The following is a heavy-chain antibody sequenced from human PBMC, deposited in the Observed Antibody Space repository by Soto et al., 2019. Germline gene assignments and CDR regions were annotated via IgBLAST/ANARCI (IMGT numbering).Heavy chain of an antibody. Sequence: SETLSLTCTVYGGSFSGYYWSWIRQPPGKGLEWIGEINHSGSTNYNPSLKSRVTISVDTSKNQFSLKLSSVTAADTAVYYCARGNPPSYYYYGMDVWGQGTTVTVSS. CDR2: INHSGST. V-gene: IGHV4-34*01. J-gene: IGHJ6*02. CDR3: ARGNPPSYYYYGMDV. CDR1: GGSFSGYY.